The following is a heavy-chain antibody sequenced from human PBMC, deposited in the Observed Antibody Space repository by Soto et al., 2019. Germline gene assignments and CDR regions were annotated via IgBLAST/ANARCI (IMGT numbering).Heavy chain of an antibody. D-gene: IGHD6-19*01. Sequence: SETLSLTCAVSGGSISSSNWWSWVRQPPGKGLEWIGEIYHSGSTNYNPSLKSRVTISVDKSKNQFSLKLSSVTAADTAVYYCARLKDSSGQGGDYWGQGTLVTVSS. CDR3: ARLKDSSGQGGDY. CDR2: IYHSGST. J-gene: IGHJ4*02. CDR1: GGSISSSNW. V-gene: IGHV4-4*02.